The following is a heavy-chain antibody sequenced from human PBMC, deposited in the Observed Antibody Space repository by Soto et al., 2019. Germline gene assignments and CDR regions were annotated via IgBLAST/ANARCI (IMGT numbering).Heavy chain of an antibody. CDR2: ISNDGSNI. D-gene: IGHD2-15*01. CDR1: GFTFNFYA. V-gene: IGHV3-30*09. Sequence: GGSLRLSCAASGFTFNFYAMHWVRQAPGKGLEWMAVISNDGSNIYYADSVKGRFAISRDNSKNTLYLQMNSLTAEDTAVYYCARDPISVVTVGCYFDYWGQGTLVTVSS. J-gene: IGHJ4*02. CDR3: ARDPISVVTVGCYFDY.